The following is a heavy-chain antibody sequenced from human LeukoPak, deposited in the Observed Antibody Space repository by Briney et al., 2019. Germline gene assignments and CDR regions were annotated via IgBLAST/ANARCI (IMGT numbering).Heavy chain of an antibody. CDR3: AKNTMSTYYYYMDV. V-gene: IGHV3-30*02. Sequence: PGGSLRLSCAASGFTFRNYDMHWVRQAPGKGLEWVAFIRYDGSNKYYLDSVKGRFTISRDNSKNTLYLQLNSLRAEDTALYYCAKNTMSTYYYYMDVWGKGTTVTISS. CDR2: IRYDGSNK. CDR1: GFTFRNYD. J-gene: IGHJ6*03. D-gene: IGHD3-3*01.